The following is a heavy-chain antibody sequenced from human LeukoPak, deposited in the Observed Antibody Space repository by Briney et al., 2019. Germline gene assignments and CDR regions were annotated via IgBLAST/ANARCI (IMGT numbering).Heavy chain of an antibody. CDR2: ISAYNGNT. Sequence: ASVKVSCKAPGYTFTSYGISWVRQAPGQGLEWMGWISAYNGNTNYAQKLQGRVTMTTDTSTSTAYMELRSLRSDDTAVYYCARDPAIFGVPQGAFDIWGQGTMVTVSS. J-gene: IGHJ3*02. V-gene: IGHV1-18*01. D-gene: IGHD3-3*01. CDR1: GYTFTSYG. CDR3: ARDPAIFGVPQGAFDI.